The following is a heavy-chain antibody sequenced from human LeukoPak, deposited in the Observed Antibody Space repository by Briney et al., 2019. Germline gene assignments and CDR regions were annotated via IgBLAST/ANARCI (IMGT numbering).Heavy chain of an antibody. D-gene: IGHD5-24*01. CDR2: ITSGSSHI. CDR3: ARGRDGYNFGFGVIMDV. Sequence: GGSLRLSCAASGFTFSSYNMNWVRQTPGQGLEWVSSITSGSSHIYYADSVKGRFTISRDNAKNSLYLQMNSLRAEDTAVYYCARGRDGYNFGFGVIMDVWGKGTTVTVSS. V-gene: IGHV3-21*01. CDR1: GFTFSSYN. J-gene: IGHJ6*04.